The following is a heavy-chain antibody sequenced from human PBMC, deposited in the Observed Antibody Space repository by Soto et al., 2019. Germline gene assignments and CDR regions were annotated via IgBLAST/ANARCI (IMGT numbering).Heavy chain of an antibody. Sequence: SVKVSCKASGGTFSSYTISWVRQAPGQGLEWMGGIIPIFGTANYAQKFQGRITITADESTSTAYMELSSLRSEDTAVYYCAREGGSGNYRYYAMDVWGQGTTVTVSS. J-gene: IGHJ6*02. V-gene: IGHV1-69*13. CDR2: IIPIFGTA. CDR3: AREGGSGNYRYYAMDV. CDR1: GGTFSSYT. D-gene: IGHD3-10*01.